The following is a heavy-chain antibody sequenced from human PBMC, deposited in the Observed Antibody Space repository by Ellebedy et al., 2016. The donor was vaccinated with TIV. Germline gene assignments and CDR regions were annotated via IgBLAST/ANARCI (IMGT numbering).Heavy chain of an antibody. CDR1: GFTFSTYA. CDR3: VGGSYFQD. Sequence: GESLKISCAASGFTFSTYAMQWVRPAPGKGLEWVAVMTYDGSYKYHIDSVRGRFTISRDNSKNTLYLEMNSLRAEDTAVYYCVGGSYFQDWGQGTLVTVSS. D-gene: IGHD1-26*01. V-gene: IGHV3-30*04. J-gene: IGHJ1*01. CDR2: MTYDGSYK.